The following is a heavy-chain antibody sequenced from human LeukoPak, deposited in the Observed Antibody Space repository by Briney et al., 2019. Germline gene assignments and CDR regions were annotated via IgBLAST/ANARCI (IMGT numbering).Heavy chain of an antibody. J-gene: IGHJ6*03. CDR1: GGSFSGYY. Sequence: SETLSLTCAVYGGSFSGYYWSWIRQPPGKGLEWIGEINHSGSTNYNPSLKSRVTISVDTSKNQFSLKLSSVAAADTAVYYCARLRITMVRGVITDYYYYYYMDVWGKGTTVTVSS. D-gene: IGHD3-10*01. CDR3: ARLRITMVRGVITDYYYYYYMDV. V-gene: IGHV4-34*01. CDR2: INHSGST.